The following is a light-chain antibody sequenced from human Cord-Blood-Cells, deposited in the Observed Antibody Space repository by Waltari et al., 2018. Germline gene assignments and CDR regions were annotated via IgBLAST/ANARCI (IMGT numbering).Light chain of an antibody. J-gene: IGKJ1*01. CDR3: QQYNNWPL. Sequence: TLSVSPGERATLSCRASQSVSSNLAWYQQKPGQAPRLLIYGASTRATGIPARFSGSGSGTEFTLTISSLQSEDFAVYYCQQYNNWPLFGQGTKVEIK. V-gene: IGKV3-15*01. CDR1: QSVSSN. CDR2: GAS.